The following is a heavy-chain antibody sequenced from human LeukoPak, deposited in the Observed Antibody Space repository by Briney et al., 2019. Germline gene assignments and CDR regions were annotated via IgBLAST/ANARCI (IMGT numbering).Heavy chain of an antibody. CDR2: MNPNSGNT. D-gene: IGHD6-19*01. J-gene: IGHJ6*02. CDR3: ARGSTYSSGWYYYGMDV. CDR1: GYTFTSYD. Sequence: GASVKVSCKASGYTFTSYDINWVRQATGQGLEWMGWMNPNSGNTGYAQKFQGRVTMTRNTSISTAYMELSSLRSEDTAVYYCARGSTYSSGWYYYGMDVWGQGTTVTVSS. V-gene: IGHV1-8*01.